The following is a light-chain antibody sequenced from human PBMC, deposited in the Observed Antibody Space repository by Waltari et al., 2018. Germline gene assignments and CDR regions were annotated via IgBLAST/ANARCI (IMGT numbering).Light chain of an antibody. V-gene: IGLV1-44*01. J-gene: IGLJ3*02. Sequence: QSVLTQPPSASGTPGQRVTISCSGSSSNIGKNTVNWYQHLPGTSPKLLIYKNGQRPSGVPERFSGSKSGTSASLAISGLQSEDEAYYYCATWDDSLNGWVFGGGTKLTVL. CDR3: ATWDDSLNGWV. CDR2: KNG. CDR1: SSNIGKNT.